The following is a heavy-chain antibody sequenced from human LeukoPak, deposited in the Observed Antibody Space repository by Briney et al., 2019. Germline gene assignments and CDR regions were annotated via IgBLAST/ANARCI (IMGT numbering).Heavy chain of an antibody. J-gene: IGHJ4*02. V-gene: IGHV1-2*02. D-gene: IGHD1-26*01. CDR1: GYTFTDYY. CDR2: INPNSGGT. CDR3: ARVPVVGATGDFDY. Sequence: ASVKVSCKASGYTFTDYYLHWVRQAPGQGLEWMGWINPNSGGTNYAQKFQGRVTMTRDTSISTAYMELSRLRSDDTAVYYCARVPVVGATGDFDYWGQGTLVTVSS.